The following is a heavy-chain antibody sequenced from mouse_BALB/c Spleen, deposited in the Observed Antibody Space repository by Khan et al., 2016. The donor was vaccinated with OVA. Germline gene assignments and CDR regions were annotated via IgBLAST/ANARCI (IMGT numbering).Heavy chain of an antibody. D-gene: IGHD2-1*01. J-gene: IGHJ4*01. CDR1: GFPLTSYG. Sequence: QVQLKQSGPALVAPSQSLSITCTVSGFPLTSYGVNWVRQPPGKGLEWLGVIWGDGSTNYHSVLISRLSISKDNPKSQVFLKLNSLQTDDTATYYCVKQNYGTLYAMDDGGQGTAVTVAS. CDR3: VKQNYGTLYAMDD. V-gene: IGHV2-3*01. CDR2: IWGDGST.